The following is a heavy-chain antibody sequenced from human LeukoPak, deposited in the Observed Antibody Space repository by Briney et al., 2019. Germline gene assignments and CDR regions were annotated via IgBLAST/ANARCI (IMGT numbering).Heavy chain of an antibody. CDR3: ATRRSYYDILTGYSLNRKDAFDI. Sequence: ASVKVSCKASGYTFTSYYMHWVRQAPGQGLEWMGIINPSGGSTSYAQKFQGRVTMTRDMSTSTVYMELSSLRSEDTAVYYCATRRSYYDILTGYSLNRKDAFDIWGQGTMVTVSS. D-gene: IGHD3-9*01. V-gene: IGHV1-46*01. J-gene: IGHJ3*02. CDR2: INPSGGST. CDR1: GYTFTSYY.